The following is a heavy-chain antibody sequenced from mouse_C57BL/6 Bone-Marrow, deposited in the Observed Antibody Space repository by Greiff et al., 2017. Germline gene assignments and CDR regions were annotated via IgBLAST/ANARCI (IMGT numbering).Heavy chain of an antibody. CDR3: ERPASYGSSPYYFDD. J-gene: IGHJ2*01. V-gene: IGHV1-9*01. D-gene: IGHD1-1*01. CDR1: GYTFTGYW. CDR2: ILPGSGST. Sequence: QVQLQQSGAELMKPGASVKLSCKATGYTFTGYWIEWVKQRPGHGLEWIGEILPGSGSTNYNEKFKGKATFTADTSSNTAYMQLSSLTTEDSAIYSCERPASYGSSPYYFDDWGQGTTLTVSS.